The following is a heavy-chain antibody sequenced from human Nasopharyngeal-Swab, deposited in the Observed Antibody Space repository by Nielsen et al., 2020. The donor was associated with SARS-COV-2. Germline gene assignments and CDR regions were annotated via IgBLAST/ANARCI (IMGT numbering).Heavy chain of an antibody. J-gene: IGHJ4*02. CDR1: GFTFSSYA. D-gene: IGHD2-8*01. CDR2: ISGSGGST. Sequence: GESLKISCAASGFTFSSYAMSWVRQAPGKGLEWVSAISGSGGSTYYADSAKGRFTISRDNSKNTLYLQMNSLRAEDTAVYYCARNNGAIDYWGQGTLVTVSS. V-gene: IGHV3-23*01. CDR3: ARNNGAIDY.